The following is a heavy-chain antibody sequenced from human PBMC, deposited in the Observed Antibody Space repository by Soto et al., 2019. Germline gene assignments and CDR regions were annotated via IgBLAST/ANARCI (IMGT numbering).Heavy chain of an antibody. CDR3: ATVSRDHTIFGSARCFDP. Sequence: EVQLVQSGAEVKKPGATVKISCKVSGYTFTDYYMHWVQQAPGKGLEWMGLVDPEDGETIYAEKFQGRVTITADTSTDTAYMELSSLRSEDTAVYYCATVSRDHTIFGSARCFDPWGQGTLVTVSS. J-gene: IGHJ5*02. V-gene: IGHV1-69-2*01. D-gene: IGHD3-3*01. CDR2: VDPEDGET. CDR1: GYTFTDYY.